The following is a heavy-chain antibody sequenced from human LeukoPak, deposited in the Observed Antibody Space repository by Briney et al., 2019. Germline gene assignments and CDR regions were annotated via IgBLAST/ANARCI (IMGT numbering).Heavy chain of an antibody. CDR1: GFTFSSYA. CDR2: ISYDGSNK. Sequence: GGSLRLSCAASGFTFSSYAMHWVRQAPGKGLEWVAVISYDGSNKYYADSVKGRFTISRDNSKNTLYLQMNSLRAEDTAVYYCARDPYYDSSGYTQRNGMDVWGQGTTVTVSS. V-gene: IGHV3-30-3*01. CDR3: ARDPYYDSSGYTQRNGMDV. D-gene: IGHD3-22*01. J-gene: IGHJ6*02.